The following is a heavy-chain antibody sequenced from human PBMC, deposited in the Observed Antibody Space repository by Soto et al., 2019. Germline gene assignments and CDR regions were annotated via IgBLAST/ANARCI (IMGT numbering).Heavy chain of an antibody. Sequence: SGPTLVNPTQTLTLTCTFSGFSLSTSGVGVGWIRQPPGKALEWLALIYWDDDKRYSPSLKSRLTITKDTSKNQVVLTMTNMDPVDTATYYCAHSGLYPPLGYCSGGSCSDDYYFDYWGQ. CDR1: GFSLSTSGVG. CDR3: AHSGLYPPLGYCSGGSCSDDYYFDY. D-gene: IGHD2-15*01. V-gene: IGHV2-5*02. J-gene: IGHJ4*02. CDR2: IYWDDDK.